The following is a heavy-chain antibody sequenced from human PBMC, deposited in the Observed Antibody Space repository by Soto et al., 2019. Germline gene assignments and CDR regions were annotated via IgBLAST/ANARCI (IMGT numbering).Heavy chain of an antibody. CDR1: GYSFTTYG. Sequence: QIQLVQSGTEVKRSGASVKVSCKTSGYSFTTYGLSWVRQAPGRGLDWVGWISGYNGNTNYAQKFQGNVTLTTDTPTTTGYMEIKSLSTDDTAVYYCVRDTYYYHSSGPAPFEYWGQGTQVTVSS. D-gene: IGHD3-22*01. CDR3: VRDTYYYHSSGPAPFEY. CDR2: ISGYNGNT. J-gene: IGHJ4*02. V-gene: IGHV1-18*01.